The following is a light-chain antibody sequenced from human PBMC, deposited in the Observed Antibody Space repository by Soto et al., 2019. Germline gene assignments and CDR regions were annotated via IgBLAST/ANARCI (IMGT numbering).Light chain of an antibody. CDR1: SSDVGGYNY. CDR2: EVS. CDR3: SSYTSSSTVV. J-gene: IGLJ2*01. Sequence: QLVLTQPASVSGSPGQSITISCTGTSSDVGGYNYVSWYQQHPGKAPKLMIYEVSNRPSGVSNRFSGSKSGNTASLTISGLQSEDEADYSCSSYTSSSTVVFGGGTKLTVL. V-gene: IGLV2-14*01.